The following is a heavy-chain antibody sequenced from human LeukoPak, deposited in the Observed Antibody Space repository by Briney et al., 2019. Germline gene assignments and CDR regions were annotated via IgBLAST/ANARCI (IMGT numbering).Heavy chain of an antibody. J-gene: IGHJ4*02. CDR3: AREGVWFGELYFDY. CDR2: IYYSGST. V-gene: IGHV4-39*02. Sequence: SETLSLTCTVSGGSISSSSYYWGWIRQPPGKGLGWIGSIYYSGSTYYNPSLKSRVTISVDTSKNQFSLKLSSVTAADTAVYYCAREGVWFGELYFDYWGQGTLVTVSS. D-gene: IGHD3-10*01. CDR1: GGSISSSSYY.